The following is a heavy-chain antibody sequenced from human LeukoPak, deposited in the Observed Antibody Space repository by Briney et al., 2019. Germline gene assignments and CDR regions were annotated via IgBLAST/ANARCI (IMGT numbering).Heavy chain of an antibody. Sequence: GGSLRLSCAASGFTVSSNYMSWVRQAPGKGLEWVSRINSDGSSTAYADSVKGRFTISRDNAKNMLYLQMNSLRAEDTAVYYCATLEYYDSSNDVFDIWGQGAMVTVSS. V-gene: IGHV3-74*01. CDR3: ATLEYYDSSNDVFDI. J-gene: IGHJ3*02. CDR1: GFTVSSNY. CDR2: INSDGSST. D-gene: IGHD3-22*01.